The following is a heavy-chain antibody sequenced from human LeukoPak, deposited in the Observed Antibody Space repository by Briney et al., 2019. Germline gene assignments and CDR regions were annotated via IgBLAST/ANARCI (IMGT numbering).Heavy chain of an antibody. CDR2: ISPSGGEI. CDR1: GFTFSTFA. V-gene: IGHV3-23*01. Sequence: GGSLRLSCEASGFTFSTFAMIWVRQPPGKGLEWVSSISPSGGEIHYADSVRGRYTISRDNSKSTLSLQMNSLRAEDTAIYYCATYRQVLLPFESWGQGTLVTVSS. CDR3: ATYRQVLLPFES. D-gene: IGHD2-8*02. J-gene: IGHJ4*02.